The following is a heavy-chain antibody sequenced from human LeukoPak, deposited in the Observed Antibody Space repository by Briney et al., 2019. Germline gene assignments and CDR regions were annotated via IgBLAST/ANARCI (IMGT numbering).Heavy chain of an antibody. CDR1: GFTFSSYG. Sequence: GGSLRLSCAASGFTFSSYGMHWVRQAPGKGLEWVAVMWYDGSNTYYADSVKGRFTISRDNSKSTLYLQTNSLRAEDTAVYYCARDSGSVVVITGHFQHWGQGTLVTVSS. J-gene: IGHJ1*01. D-gene: IGHD3-22*01. CDR2: MWYDGSNT. V-gene: IGHV3-33*01. CDR3: ARDSGSVVVITGHFQH.